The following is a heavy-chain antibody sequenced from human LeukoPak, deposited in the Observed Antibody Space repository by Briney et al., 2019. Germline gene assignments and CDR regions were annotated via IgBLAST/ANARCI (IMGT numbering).Heavy chain of an antibody. D-gene: IGHD3-10*01. CDR3: ARGEYGSGSYHIDY. Sequence: GGSLRLSRAASGFTFSSYSMNWVRQAPGKGLEWVSFISGTSSYIYSADSVKGRFTISRDNAKNSLYLQMNSLRAEDTAVYYCARGEYGSGSYHIDYWGQGTLVTVSS. CDR1: GFTFSSYS. J-gene: IGHJ4*02. V-gene: IGHV3-21*01. CDR2: ISGTSSYI.